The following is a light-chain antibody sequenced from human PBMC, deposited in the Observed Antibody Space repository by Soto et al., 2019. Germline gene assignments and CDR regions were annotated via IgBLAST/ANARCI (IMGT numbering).Light chain of an antibody. CDR2: KAS. CDR3: QQYNSFLT. V-gene: IGKV1-5*03. Sequence: DTQMTQSPSTLTASVGDRVTITCRASQSIRTWLAWYQQKPGKAPKLLIYKASTLESGVPSRFSGSGSGTEFTLTISSLQPDDFATYYCQQYNSFLTFGQGTKVEIK. CDR1: QSIRTW. J-gene: IGKJ1*01.